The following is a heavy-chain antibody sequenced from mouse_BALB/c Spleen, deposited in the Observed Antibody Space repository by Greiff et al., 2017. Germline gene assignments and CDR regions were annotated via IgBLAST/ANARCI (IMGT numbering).Heavy chain of an antibody. CDR2: ISNLAYSI. Sequence: EVQRVESGGGLVQPGGSRKLSCAASGFTFSDYGMAWVRQAPGKGPEWVAFISNLAYSIYYADTVTGRFTISRENAKNTLYLEMSSLRSEDTAMYYCARADDGYYDYWGQGTTLTVSS. CDR3: ARADDGYYDY. V-gene: IGHV5-15*02. D-gene: IGHD2-3*01. J-gene: IGHJ2*01. CDR1: GFTFSDYG.